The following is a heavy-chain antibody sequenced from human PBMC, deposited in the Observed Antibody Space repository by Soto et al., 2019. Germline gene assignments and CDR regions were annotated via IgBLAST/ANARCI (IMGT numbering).Heavy chain of an antibody. CDR3: ASEHTANWFDP. J-gene: IGHJ5*02. CDR1: GGTFSSYA. Sequence: SVKVSGKASGGTFSSYAISWVRQAPGQGLEWMGGIIPIFGTANYAQKFQGRVTITADKSTSTAYMELSSLRSEDTAVYYCASEHTANWFDPWGQGTLVTVSS. D-gene: IGHD2-2*02. V-gene: IGHV1-69*06. CDR2: IIPIFGTA.